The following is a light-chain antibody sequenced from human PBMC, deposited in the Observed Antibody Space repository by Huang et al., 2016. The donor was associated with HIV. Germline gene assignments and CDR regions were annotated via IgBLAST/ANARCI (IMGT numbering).Light chain of an antibody. J-gene: IGKJ2*01. CDR2: YTS. CDR1: QSVGGY. CDR3: QQPGS. V-gene: IGKV3-11*01. Sequence: EIVLTQSPATLSLFPGERATLSCRASQSVGGYLAWYQQKPGQAPRLLIYYTSTRATGIPARFSGSGSETDFTLTISSLEPEDFAVYYCQQPGSFGQGTKVDIK.